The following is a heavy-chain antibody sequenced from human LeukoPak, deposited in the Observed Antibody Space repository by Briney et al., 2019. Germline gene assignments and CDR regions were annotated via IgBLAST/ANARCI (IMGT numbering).Heavy chain of an antibody. J-gene: IGHJ4*02. CDR1: GFTFSNYG. Sequence: GGTLRLSCAASGFTFSNYGMSWVRQAPGKGLEWVSGISGSGSSTYYADSVKGRFTISRDNSKNTLYLQMNSLRAEDTAVYYCARGGVDYWGQGTLVTVSS. CDR2: ISGSGSST. CDR3: ARGGVDY. V-gene: IGHV3-23*01.